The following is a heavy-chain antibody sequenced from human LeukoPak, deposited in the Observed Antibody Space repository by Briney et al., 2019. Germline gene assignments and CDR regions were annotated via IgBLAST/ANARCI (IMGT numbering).Heavy chain of an antibody. V-gene: IGHV1-2*02. CDR1: GYTFTGYY. CDR2: INPNSGGT. Sequence: ASVKVSCKASGYTFTGYYMHWVRQAPGQGLEWMGWINPNSGGTNYAQKFQGRVTMTRDTSISTAHMELSRLRSDDTAVYYCAREGYSGSRGEDYWGQGTLVTVSS. CDR3: AREGYSGSRGEDY. J-gene: IGHJ4*02. D-gene: IGHD5-12*01.